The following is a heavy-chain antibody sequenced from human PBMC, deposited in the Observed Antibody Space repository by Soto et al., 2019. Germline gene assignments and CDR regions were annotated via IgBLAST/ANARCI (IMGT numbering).Heavy chain of an antibody. V-gene: IGHV1-8*01. D-gene: IGHD2-15*01. Sequence: QVQLVQSGAEVKKPGASVKVSCKASGYTFTSYDINWVRQATGQGLEWMGWMNPNSGNTGYAQKFQGRVPMTGNTSISTAYMELSSLRSEDTAVYYCARDECSGGSCYLSWFDPWGQGTLVTVSS. J-gene: IGHJ5*02. CDR2: MNPNSGNT. CDR1: GYTFTSYD. CDR3: ARDECSGGSCYLSWFDP.